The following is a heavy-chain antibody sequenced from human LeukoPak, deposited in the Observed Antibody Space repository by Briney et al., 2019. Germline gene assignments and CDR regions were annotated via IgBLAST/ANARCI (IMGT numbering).Heavy chain of an antibody. V-gene: IGHV3-11*01. D-gene: IGHD3-22*01. CDR1: GFTFSDYY. Sequence: GGSLRLSCAASGFTFSDYYMSWIRQAPGKGLEWVSYISSSGSTIYYADSVKGRFTISRDNAKNSLYLQMNSLRAEDTAVYYCARDQSDYDSSGYDAFDIWGQGTMVTVPS. CDR2: ISSSGSTI. J-gene: IGHJ3*02. CDR3: ARDQSDYDSSGYDAFDI.